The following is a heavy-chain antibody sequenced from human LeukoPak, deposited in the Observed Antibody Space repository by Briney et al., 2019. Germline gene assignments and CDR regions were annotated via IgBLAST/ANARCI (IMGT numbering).Heavy chain of an antibody. CDR3: AALQRPAAIDY. J-gene: IGHJ4*02. V-gene: IGHV4-30-4*01. CDR2: IYYSGRT. CDR1: GGSISSGDYY. D-gene: IGHD2-2*01. Sequence: SETLSLTCTVPGGSISSGDYYWSWIRQPPGKGLEWIGYIYYSGRTYYNPSLKSRVTISVDTSKNQFSLNLTSVTAADTAVYYCAALQRPAAIDYWGQGTLVTVSS.